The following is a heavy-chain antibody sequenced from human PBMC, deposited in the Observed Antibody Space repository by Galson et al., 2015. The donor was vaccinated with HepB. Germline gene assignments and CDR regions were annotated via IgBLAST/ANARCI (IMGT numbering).Heavy chain of an antibody. Sequence: LRLSCAASGFTFSTYSMNWVRQAPGKGLEWVSYISSTSSTIYYADSLKGRFTISRDNAKNSLYLQMNSLRDGDTAVYYCARDGGGYSYGFLPYYFDYWGQGTLVTVSS. CDR3: ARDGGGYSYGFLPYYFDY. V-gene: IGHV3-48*02. CDR2: ISSTSSTI. J-gene: IGHJ4*02. D-gene: IGHD5-18*01. CDR1: GFTFSTYS.